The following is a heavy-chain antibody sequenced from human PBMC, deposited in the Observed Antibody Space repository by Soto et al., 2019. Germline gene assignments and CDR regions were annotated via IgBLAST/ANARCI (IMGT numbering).Heavy chain of an antibody. D-gene: IGHD1-1*01. V-gene: IGHV1-18*01. CDR2: ISAHNGNT. Sequence: QVHLVQSGAEVKKPGASVKVSCQGSGYAFTTYGITWVRQAPGLGLEWMGWISAHNGNTNYAQKLQGRVTVTRDTSTSTAYMELRSLRYDDTAVYYCARGRYGDYWGQGALVTVSS. J-gene: IGHJ4*02. CDR1: GYAFTTYG. CDR3: ARGRYGDY.